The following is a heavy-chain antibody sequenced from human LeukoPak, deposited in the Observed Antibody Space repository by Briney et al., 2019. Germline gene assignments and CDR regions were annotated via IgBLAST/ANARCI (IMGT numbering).Heavy chain of an antibody. CDR2: IYYSGST. Sequence: SETLSLTCTVSGGSISSYYWSWIRQPPGKGLEWIGYIYYSGSTNYNPSLKSRVTIPVDTSKNQFSLKLSSVTAADTAVYYCARGSGPYYDIYAEYFQHWGQGTLVTVSS. CDR3: ARGSGPYYDIYAEYFQH. J-gene: IGHJ1*01. D-gene: IGHD3-9*01. V-gene: IGHV4-59*08. CDR1: GGSISSYY.